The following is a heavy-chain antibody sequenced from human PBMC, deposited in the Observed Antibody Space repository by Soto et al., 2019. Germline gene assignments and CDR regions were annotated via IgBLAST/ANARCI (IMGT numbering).Heavy chain of an antibody. J-gene: IGHJ6*03. CDR1: GFTFSDYY. D-gene: IGHD3-3*01. CDR2: ISSSGSTI. CDR3: ARDRYYDFWSGYYTLVEYMDV. Sequence: GGSLRLSCAASGFTFSDYYMSWIRQAPGKGLEWVSYISSSGSTIYYADSVKGRFTISRDNAKNSLYLQMNSLRAEDTAVYYCARDRYYDFWSGYYTLVEYMDVWGKGTTVTVSS. V-gene: IGHV3-11*01.